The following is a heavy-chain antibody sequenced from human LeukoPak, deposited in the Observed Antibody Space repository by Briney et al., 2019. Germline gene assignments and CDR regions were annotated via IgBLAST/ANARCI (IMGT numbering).Heavy chain of an antibody. V-gene: IGHV5-10-1*01. CDR2: IDPSDSYT. D-gene: IGHD3-10*01. Sequence: HGESLKISCKGSGYSFTSYWISWVRQMPGKGLEWMGRIDPSDSYTNYSPSFQGHVTISADKSISTAYLQWSSLKASDTAMYYCARTYGSGSHMFNYWGQGTLVTVSS. CDR3: ARTYGSGSHMFNY. CDR1: GYSFTSYW. J-gene: IGHJ4*02.